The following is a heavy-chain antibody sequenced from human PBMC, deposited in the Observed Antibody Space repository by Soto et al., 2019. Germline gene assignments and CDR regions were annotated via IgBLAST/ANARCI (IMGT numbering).Heavy chain of an antibody. J-gene: IGHJ1*01. V-gene: IGHV3-30*18. Sequence: GGSLRLSCAASGFTFSSYGMHWVRKAPGKGLEWVAVISYDGSNKYYADSVKGRFTISRDNSKNTLYLQMNSLRAEDTAVYFFAKPINDYGGPKNAEYFQHWGQGTLVTVSS. CDR1: GFTFSSYG. CDR3: AKPINDYGGPKNAEYFQH. D-gene: IGHD4-17*01. CDR2: ISYDGSNK.